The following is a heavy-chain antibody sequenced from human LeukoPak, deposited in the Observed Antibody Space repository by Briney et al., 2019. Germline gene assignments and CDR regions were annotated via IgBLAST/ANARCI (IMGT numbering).Heavy chain of an antibody. CDR3: RRGVQHGLVPNDALNI. J-gene: IGHJ3*02. D-gene: IGHD6-19*01. CDR2: IYYSGST. Sequence: SETLSLTCTVSGGSISSYYWSWIQQPPGKGLEWIGYIYYSGSTNYNPSLKSRVTISVDTSKNQFSLKLSSVTAADTAVYYCRRGVQHGLVPNDALNIGAKGQWSPSLQ. CDR1: GGSISSYY. V-gene: IGHV4-59*01.